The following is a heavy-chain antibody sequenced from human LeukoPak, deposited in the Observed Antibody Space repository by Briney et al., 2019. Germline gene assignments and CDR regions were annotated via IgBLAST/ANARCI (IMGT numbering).Heavy chain of an antibody. Sequence: PGGSLRLSCAASGFSVMTNYMSWVRQAPGNGLEWVSVIYSGGSGGTIFYADSVKGRFTIVRDDSRNTLYLQMNSLRPEDTAVYYCAREGGSGFCSSASCALASWGQGTLVTVSS. CDR1: GFSVMTNY. CDR2: IYSGGSGGTI. V-gene: IGHV3-66*02. D-gene: IGHD2-2*01. CDR3: AREGGSGFCSSASCALAS. J-gene: IGHJ4*02.